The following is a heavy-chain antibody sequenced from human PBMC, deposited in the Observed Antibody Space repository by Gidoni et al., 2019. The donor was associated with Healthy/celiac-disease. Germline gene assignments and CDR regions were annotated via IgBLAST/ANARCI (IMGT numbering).Heavy chain of an antibody. V-gene: IGHV4-39*01. Sequence: QLQLQESGPGLVKPSETLSLTCTVPGGSISSSSYYWGWIRQPPGKGLEWIGSIYYSGSTYYNPSLKSRVTISVDTSKNQFSLKLSSVTAADTAVYYCASSRSGSGWYGAFDIWGQGTMVTVSS. CDR3: ASSRSGSGWYGAFDI. CDR1: GGSISSSSYY. D-gene: IGHD6-19*01. CDR2: IYYSGST. J-gene: IGHJ3*02.